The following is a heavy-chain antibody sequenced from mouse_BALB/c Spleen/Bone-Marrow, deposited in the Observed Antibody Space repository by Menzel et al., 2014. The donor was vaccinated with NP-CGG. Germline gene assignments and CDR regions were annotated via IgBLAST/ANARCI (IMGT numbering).Heavy chain of an antibody. CDR3: ARHYYGSSYYFDY. V-gene: IGHV5-9-3*01. D-gene: IGHD1-1*01. Sequence: EVKLVESGGGLVKPGGSLKLSCAASGFTFSSYAMSWVRQTPEKRLEWVATISSGGSYTYYPDSVKGRFTISRDNAKYTLYLQMRSLRSEDTAMYYCARHYYGSSYYFDYWGQGTTLTVSS. CDR2: ISSGGSYT. J-gene: IGHJ2*01. CDR1: GFTFSSYA.